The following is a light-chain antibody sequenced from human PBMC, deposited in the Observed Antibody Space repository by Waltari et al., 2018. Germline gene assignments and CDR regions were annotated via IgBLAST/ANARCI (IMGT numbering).Light chain of an antibody. Sequence: QSDLTQPASVSGSPGQSITISCPGTSSDVGGYTYVSWYQQHPGKAPKLMIYDVSKRPSGVSNRFSGSKSGNTASLTISGLQAEDEADYYCSSYTSSSTLVFGGGTKLTVL. CDR1: SSDVGGYTY. CDR2: DVS. CDR3: SSYTSSSTLV. J-gene: IGLJ2*01. V-gene: IGLV2-14*01.